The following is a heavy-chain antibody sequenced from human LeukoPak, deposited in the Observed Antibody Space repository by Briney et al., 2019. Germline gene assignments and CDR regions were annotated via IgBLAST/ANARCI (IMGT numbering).Heavy chain of an antibody. CDR2: INHAGNT. CDR3: ARSHGAGLQWFDT. V-gene: IGHV4-34*01. D-gene: IGHD3-10*01. Sequence: PSETLSPTCGVYGGSFNDYYWSWIRQPPGKGLEWIGEINHAGNTNYNPSLKSRVSMSVDRSKSQVSLHLNSVTAADTAVYYCARSHGAGLQWFDTWGQGTPVTVSS. J-gene: IGHJ5*02. CDR1: GGSFNDYY.